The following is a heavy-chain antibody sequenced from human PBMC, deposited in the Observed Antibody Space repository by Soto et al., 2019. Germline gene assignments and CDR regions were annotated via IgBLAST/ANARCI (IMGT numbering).Heavy chain of an antibody. CDR2: IYPGDSDT. CDR3: ARSPTYYYDSSGPNWFDP. CDR1: GYSFTCYW. V-gene: IGHV5-51*01. D-gene: IGHD3-22*01. J-gene: IGHJ5*02. Sequence: GESLKISCKGSGYSFTCYWIGWVRQMPGKGLEWMGIIYPGDSDTRYSPSFQGQVTISADKSISTAYLQWSSLKASDTAMYYCARSPTYYYDSSGPNWFDPWGQGTLVTVSS.